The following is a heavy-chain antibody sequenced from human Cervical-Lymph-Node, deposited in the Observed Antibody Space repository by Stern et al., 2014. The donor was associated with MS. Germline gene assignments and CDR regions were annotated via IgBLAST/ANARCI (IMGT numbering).Heavy chain of an antibody. V-gene: IGHV3-11*01. Sequence: QVQLVQSGGGSVKPGGSLRLSCTTSGFTFSDYYMTWIRQTPGKGLECISYISSTSRTTYYADSVKGRCTISRDSANNSLYLQMNSLRVDDTAVYYCARVLPRSPTSHNWLDSWGQGTLVTVSS. CDR2: ISSTSRTT. CDR1: GFTFSDYY. CDR3: ARVLPRSPTSHNWLDS. J-gene: IGHJ5*01.